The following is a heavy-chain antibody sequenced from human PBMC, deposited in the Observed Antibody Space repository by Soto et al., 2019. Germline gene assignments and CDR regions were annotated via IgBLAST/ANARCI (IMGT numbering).Heavy chain of an antibody. D-gene: IGHD1-7*01. J-gene: IGHJ4*02. CDR1: GFPFSSYG. Sequence: GGSLRLSCAASGFPFSSYGMHWVRQAPGKGLDWVAVIWYDGSNKYYADSVKGRFTISRDNSKNTRYLQMNSLRAEDTAVYYCARRTGTTADWGQGTLVTVSS. V-gene: IGHV3-30*19. CDR2: IWYDGSNK. CDR3: ARRTGTTAD.